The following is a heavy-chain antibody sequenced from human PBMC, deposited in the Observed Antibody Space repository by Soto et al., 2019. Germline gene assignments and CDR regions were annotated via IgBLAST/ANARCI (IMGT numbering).Heavy chain of an antibody. CDR2: IYWDDDK. CDR1: GFSLNTRGVG. CDR3: VHRAVVTAAIRQRFWFDP. D-gene: IGHD2-2*02. J-gene: IGHJ5*02. V-gene: IGHV2-5*02. Sequence: SGPTLVNPTQTLTLTCTFSGFSLNTRGVGVGWIRQPPGEALEWLAVIYWDDDKRYSPSLKSRLTITKDTSKNQVVLTMTNMDHVDTATYHCVHRAVVTAAIRQRFWFDPWGQGTLVTVSS.